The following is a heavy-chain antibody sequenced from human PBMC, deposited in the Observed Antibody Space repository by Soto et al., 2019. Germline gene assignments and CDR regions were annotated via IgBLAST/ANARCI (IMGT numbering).Heavy chain of an antibody. CDR3: ARHNYGSGSTYFDY. Sequence: NPSETLSLTCTVSGGSISSGGYYWSWIRQHPGKGLEWIGYIYYSGSTYYNPSLKSRVTISVDTSKNQFSLKLTSMTAADTAVYYCARHNYGSGSTYFDYWGQGTLVTVSS. J-gene: IGHJ4*02. CDR2: IYYSGST. CDR1: GGSISSGGYY. V-gene: IGHV4-31*03. D-gene: IGHD3-10*01.